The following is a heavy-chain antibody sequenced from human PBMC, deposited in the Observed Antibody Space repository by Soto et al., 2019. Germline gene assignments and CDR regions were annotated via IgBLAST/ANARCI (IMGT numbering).Heavy chain of an antibody. CDR1: GSTLTGDY. Sequence: SLTGYCTGAGSTLTGDYRHWVRKNPGQGLEWMGWINPNSGGTNYAQKFQGRVTMTRDTSISTAYMELSRLRSDDTAVYYCARGGYRIYYGMDVRGQATTVTVS. CDR2: INPNSGGT. D-gene: IGHD5-18*01. CDR3: ARGGYRIYYGMDV. V-gene: IGHV1-2*02. J-gene: IGHJ6*02.